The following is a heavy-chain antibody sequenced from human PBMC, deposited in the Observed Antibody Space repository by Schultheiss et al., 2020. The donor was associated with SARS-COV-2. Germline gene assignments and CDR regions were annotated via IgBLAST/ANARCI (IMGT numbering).Heavy chain of an antibody. CDR3: GRDNRGARVSAFDI. CDR2: IYDTGST. J-gene: IGHJ3*02. V-gene: IGHV4-4*02. D-gene: IGHD1-26*01. CDR1: GGSISSSNW. Sequence: GSLRLSCAVSGGSISSSNWWSWVRQPPGKGLQWIGEIYDTGSTNYNPSLKSRVTISVDKSNNQFSLKLSSVTAADTAVYYCGRDNRGARVSAFDIWGQGTMVTVSS.